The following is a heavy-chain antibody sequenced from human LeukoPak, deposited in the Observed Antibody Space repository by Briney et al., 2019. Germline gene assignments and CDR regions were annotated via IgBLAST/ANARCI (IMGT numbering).Heavy chain of an antibody. D-gene: IGHD3-22*01. Sequence: ASVKVSCKASGGTFSSYAISWVRQAPGQGLEWMGGIIPIFGTANYAKKFQGRVTITTDESTSTAYMELSSLRSEDTAVYYCARGNYSGYYYYSGEDYWGQGTLVTVSS. CDR3: ARGNYSGYYYYSGEDY. V-gene: IGHV1-69*05. CDR1: GGTFSSYA. J-gene: IGHJ4*02. CDR2: IIPIFGTA.